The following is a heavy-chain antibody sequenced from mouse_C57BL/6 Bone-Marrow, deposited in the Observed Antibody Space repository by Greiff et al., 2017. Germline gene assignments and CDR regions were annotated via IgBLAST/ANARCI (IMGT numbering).Heavy chain of an antibody. CDR2: IHPNSGST. D-gene: IGHD1-1*01. CDR1: GYTFTSYW. V-gene: IGHV1-64*01. Sequence: QVQLQQPGAELVKPGASVKLSCKASGYTFTSYWMHWVKQRPGQGLEWIGMIHPNSGSTNYNEKFKSKATLTVDKSSSTAYMQLSSLTSEDSAVYYCARFLLRYYYAMDYWGQGTSVTVAS. J-gene: IGHJ4*01. CDR3: ARFLLRYYYAMDY.